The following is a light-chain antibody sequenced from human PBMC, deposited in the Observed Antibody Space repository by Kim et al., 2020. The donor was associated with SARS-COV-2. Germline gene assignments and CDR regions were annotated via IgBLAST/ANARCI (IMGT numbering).Light chain of an antibody. CDR1: RDINNF. CDR2: AAS. Sequence: DIQMTQYPSAMSASVGDRVTITCRASRDINNFLGWFQQKPGEAPKRLIHAASSLQSGVPSRFSGSGSGTEFTLTISSLQPEDFATYYCVQYATFPRTFGQGTKVDNK. CDR3: VQYATFPRT. V-gene: IGKV1-17*03. J-gene: IGKJ1*01.